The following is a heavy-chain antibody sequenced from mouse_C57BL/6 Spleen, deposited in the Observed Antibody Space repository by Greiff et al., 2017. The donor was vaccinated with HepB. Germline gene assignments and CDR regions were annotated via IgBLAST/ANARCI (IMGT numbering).Heavy chain of an antibody. V-gene: IGHV5-17*01. CDR1: GFTFSDYG. Sequence: DVKLVESGGGLVKPGGSLKLSCAASGFTFSDYGMHWVRQAPEKGLEWVAYISSGSSTIYYADTVKGRFTISRDNAKNTLFLQMTSLRSEDTAMYYCAKGGLWYFDVWGTGTTVTVSS. CDR3: AKGGLWYFDV. CDR2: ISSGSSTI. D-gene: IGHD3-1*01. J-gene: IGHJ1*03.